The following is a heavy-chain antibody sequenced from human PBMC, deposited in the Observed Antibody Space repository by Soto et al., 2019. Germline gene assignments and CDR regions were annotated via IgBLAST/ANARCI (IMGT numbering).Heavy chain of an antibody. D-gene: IGHD2-2*01. Sequence: SETLSLTCAVYGGSFSGYYWSWIRQPPGKGLEWIGEINHSGSTNYNPSLKSRVTISVDTSKNQFSLKLSSVTAADTAVYYCARGGVVPAAMRAVFDYWGQGTLVTVSS. CDR2: INHSGST. CDR1: GGSFSGYY. V-gene: IGHV4-34*01. J-gene: IGHJ4*02. CDR3: ARGGVVPAAMRAVFDY.